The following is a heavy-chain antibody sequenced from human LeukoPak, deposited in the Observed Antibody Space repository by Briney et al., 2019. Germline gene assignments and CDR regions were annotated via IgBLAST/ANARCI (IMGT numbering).Heavy chain of an antibody. V-gene: IGHV3-21*01. CDR1: GFTFSSYS. D-gene: IGHD5-12*01. Sequence: PGGPLRLSCAASGFTFSSYSMNGVRQAPGKGLEWVSSISSSSSYICYADSVKGRFTISRDNAKNSLYLQMSSLRAEDTAVYYCARDDSGYDRGPNWFDPWGQGTLVTVSS. CDR3: ARDDSGYDRGPNWFDP. CDR2: ISSSSSYI. J-gene: IGHJ5*02.